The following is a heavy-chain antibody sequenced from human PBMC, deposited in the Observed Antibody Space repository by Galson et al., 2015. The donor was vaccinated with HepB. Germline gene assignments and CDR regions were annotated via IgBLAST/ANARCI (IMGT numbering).Heavy chain of an antibody. V-gene: IGHV3-21*01. J-gene: IGHJ3*02. CDR2: ISSSSSYI. D-gene: IGHD3-10*01. CDR3: ARTRMVRGVINIDAFDI. Sequence: SLRLSCAASGFTFSSYSMNWVRQAPGKGLEWVSSISSSSSYIYYADSVKGRFTISRDNAKNSLYLQMNSLRAEDTAVYYCARTRMVRGVINIDAFDIWGQGTMVTVSS. CDR1: GFTFSSYS.